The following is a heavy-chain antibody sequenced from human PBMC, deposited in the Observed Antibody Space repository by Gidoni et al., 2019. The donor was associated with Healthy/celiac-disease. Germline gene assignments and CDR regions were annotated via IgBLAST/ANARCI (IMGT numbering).Heavy chain of an antibody. CDR2: ISSSGSTI. V-gene: IGHV3-48*03. CDR3: AREGDPRSSSWYPDAFDI. D-gene: IGHD6-13*01. Sequence: EVPLVESGGGLVQPGGSLRLSCAASGFTFSSSELNWVRQAPGKGLELVSYISSSGSTIYYADSVKGRFTISRDNAKNSLYLQMNSLRAEDTAVYYCAREGDPRSSSWYPDAFDIWGQGTMVTVSS. J-gene: IGHJ3*02. CDR1: GFTFSSSE.